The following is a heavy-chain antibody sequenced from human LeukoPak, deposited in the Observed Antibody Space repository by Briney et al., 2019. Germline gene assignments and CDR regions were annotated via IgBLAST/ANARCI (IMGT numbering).Heavy chain of an antibody. Sequence: ASVKVSCKASGYTFTSFGISWVRQAPGQGLEWMGWISAYNGNTNYAQKLQGRVTMTTDTSTSTAYVELRSLRSDDTAVYYCARVWEIAGLNWFDPWGQGTLVTVSS. V-gene: IGHV1-18*01. CDR2: ISAYNGNT. CDR3: ARVWEIAGLNWFDP. J-gene: IGHJ5*02. CDR1: GYTFTSFG. D-gene: IGHD6-13*01.